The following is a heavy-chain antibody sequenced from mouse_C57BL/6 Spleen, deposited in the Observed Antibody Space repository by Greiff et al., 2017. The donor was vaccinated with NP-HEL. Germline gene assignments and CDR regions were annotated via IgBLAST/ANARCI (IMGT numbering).Heavy chain of an antibody. D-gene: IGHD2-4*01. CDR3: ARSGYDYDEGFAY. CDR1: GYTFTSYW. J-gene: IGHJ3*01. V-gene: IGHV1-55*01. CDR2: IYRGSGST. Sequence: QVQLQQPGAELVKPGASVKMSCKASGYTFTSYWITWVRQRPGQGLEWIGDIYRGSGSTAYNEKFKSKATLTVDTAYSTAYMQLSSLTSEDAAVYYGARSGYDYDEGFAYWGQGTLVTVSA.